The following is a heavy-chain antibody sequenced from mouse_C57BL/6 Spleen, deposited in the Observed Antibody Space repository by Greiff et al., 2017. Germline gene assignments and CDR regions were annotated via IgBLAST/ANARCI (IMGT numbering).Heavy chain of an antibody. J-gene: IGHJ2*01. CDR2: ILPGSGST. D-gene: IGHD1-1*01. CDR1: GYTFTGYW. CDR3: ARAGSSPCFDV. Sequence: VQLQQSGAELMKPGASVKLSCKATGYTFTGYWIEWVKQRPGHGLEWIGEILPGSGSTTYHEKFKGKATSTADTSTTTAYMQLSSLSTDDSAIYYCARAGSSPCFDVWGQGTTLPVAS. V-gene: IGHV1-9*01.